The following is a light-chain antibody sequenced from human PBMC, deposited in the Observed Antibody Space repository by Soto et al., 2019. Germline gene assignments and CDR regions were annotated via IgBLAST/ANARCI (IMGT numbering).Light chain of an antibody. CDR1: QAVNTR. V-gene: IGKV3D-11*01. J-gene: IGKJ3*01. CDR2: LAS. Sequence: EIVLTQSPATLSSFPGDRVTLSCRASQAVNTRLAWYQHRPGQAPRLLIYLASNRAAGVPARFSGSGSGTDFTLTINGLQAEDVAVYFCQQYHTTPFTFGPGTKVDIK. CDR3: QQYHTTPFT.